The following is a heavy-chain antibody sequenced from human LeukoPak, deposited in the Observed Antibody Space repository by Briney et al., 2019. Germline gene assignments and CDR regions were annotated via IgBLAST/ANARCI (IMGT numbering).Heavy chain of an antibody. V-gene: IGHV4-34*01. D-gene: IGHD2-21*02. CDR1: GGSISSYY. CDR2: INHSGST. Sequence: SETLSLTCTVSGGSISSYYWSWIRQPPGKGLEWIGEINHSGSTNYNPSLKSRVTISVDTSKNQFSLKLSSVTAADTAVYYCARGGFYCGGDCYVDYWGQGTLVTVSS. CDR3: ARGGFYCGGDCYVDY. J-gene: IGHJ4*02.